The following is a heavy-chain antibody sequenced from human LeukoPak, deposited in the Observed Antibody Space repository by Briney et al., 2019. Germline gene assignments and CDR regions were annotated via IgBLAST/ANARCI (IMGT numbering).Heavy chain of an antibody. V-gene: IGHV3-21*01. CDR3: ARGQRACSSTSCYTGVCFDY. Sequence: PGGSLRLSCAASGFTFSSYSMNWVRQAPGKGLEWVSSISSSSSYIYYADSVKGLFTISRDKAKNSLYMQMNSLRAEETAVYYCARGQRACSSTSCYTGVCFDYWGQGTLVTVSS. J-gene: IGHJ4*02. D-gene: IGHD2-2*02. CDR1: GFTFSSYS. CDR2: ISSSSSYI.